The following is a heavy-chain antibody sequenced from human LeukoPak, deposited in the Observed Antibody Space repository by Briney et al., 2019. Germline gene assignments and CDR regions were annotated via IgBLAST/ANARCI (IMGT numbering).Heavy chain of an antibody. J-gene: IGHJ6*04. Sequence: QAGGTLRLSCTASGVTLKNYGVSWVRQAPGKGLEWVSGISGTGDSIYFADSVKGRFTISRDNSKNTVSLHMNSLRVEDTAVYYCAVAPKLAEVWGKGTTVTVSS. CDR2: ISGTGDSI. V-gene: IGHV3-23*01. CDR1: GVTLKNYG. D-gene: IGHD1-7*01. CDR3: AVAPKLAEV.